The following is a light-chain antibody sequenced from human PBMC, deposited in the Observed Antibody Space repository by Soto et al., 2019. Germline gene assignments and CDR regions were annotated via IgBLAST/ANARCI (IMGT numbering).Light chain of an antibody. CDR2: EVN. J-gene: IGLJ1*01. V-gene: IGLV2-8*01. Sequence: QSVLAQPPSASGSPGQSVTISCTETSSDVGTYNYVSWYQQHPGKAPKLMIYEVNKRPAGVPDRFSGSKSGIMASLTVSGLQAEDEADYYCSSYAGNTNIYVFGDVTKVTV. CDR3: SSYAGNTNIYV. CDR1: SSDVGTYNY.